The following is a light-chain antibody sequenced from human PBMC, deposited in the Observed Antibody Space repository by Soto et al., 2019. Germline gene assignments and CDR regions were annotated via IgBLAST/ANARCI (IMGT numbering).Light chain of an antibody. V-gene: IGKV3-20*01. J-gene: IGKJ1*01. Sequence: EIVLTQSPGTLSLAPGERATLSCRASQSVSNNYLAWYQQKPGQAPRLLIYGASNRATGIPDRFSGSGSGTNFTLTISRLEPEDFAVYYCQQYGSSGTFAQGTKVDTK. CDR2: GAS. CDR3: QQYGSSGT. CDR1: QSVSNNY.